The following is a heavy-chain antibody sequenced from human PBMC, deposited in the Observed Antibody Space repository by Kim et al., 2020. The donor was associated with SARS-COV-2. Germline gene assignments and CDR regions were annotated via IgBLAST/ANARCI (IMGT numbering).Heavy chain of an antibody. Sequence: ASVKVSCKASGYTFTSYGISWVRQAPGQGLEWMGWISAYNGNTNYAQKLQGRVTMTTDTSTSTAYMELRSLRSDDTAVYYCAGTAFRQWTRNYYYYGMDVWGQGTTVTVSS. J-gene: IGHJ6*02. D-gene: IGHD6-19*01. CDR3: AGTAFRQWTRNYYYYGMDV. CDR2: ISAYNGNT. V-gene: IGHV1-18*04. CDR1: GYTFTSYG.